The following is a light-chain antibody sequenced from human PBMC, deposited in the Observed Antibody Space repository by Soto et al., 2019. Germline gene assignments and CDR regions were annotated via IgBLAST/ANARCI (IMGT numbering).Light chain of an antibody. CDR3: QQTYSTPYT. J-gene: IGKJ2*01. CDR2: TSG. Sequence: IHMTQSPSSLSASVGDRITVTCRASQRITTYVNWYQLKPGEAPKLLISTSGTLQRGVPSRFSGSGSGTDFHLTLTGLQPADFATYFCQQTYSTPYTFGQGTKLEIK. V-gene: IGKV1-39*01. CDR1: QRITTY.